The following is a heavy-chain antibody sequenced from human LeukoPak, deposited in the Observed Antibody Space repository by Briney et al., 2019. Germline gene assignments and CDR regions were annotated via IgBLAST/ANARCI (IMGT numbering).Heavy chain of an antibody. CDR3: ARHTSQLAIGPGVDY. CDR1: GGSISSYY. J-gene: IGHJ4*02. V-gene: IGHV4-4*07. D-gene: IGHD1-1*01. Sequence: SETLSLTCTVSGGSISSYYWSWIRQPAGKGLEGIGRIYTSVRTDYNPSLKSRVTMSVDTSKNQFSLKLSSVTAADTAVYYCARHTSQLAIGPGVDYWGQGTLVTVSS. CDR2: IYTSVRT.